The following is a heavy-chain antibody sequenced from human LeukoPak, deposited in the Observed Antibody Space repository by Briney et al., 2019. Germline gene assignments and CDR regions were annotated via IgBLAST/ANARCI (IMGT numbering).Heavy chain of an antibody. CDR1: GASMRSETHY. CDR2: IYYTAGA. V-gene: IGHV4-31*03. CDR3: AKTGSSSSFDY. Sequence: PSETLSLTCTVSGASMRSETHYWSWLRQLPGKGPEWIAYIYYTAGAYYNPSLQSRVTISLDASKNQFSLKLSSVTAADTAVYYCAKTGSSSSFDYWGQGTLVTVSS. J-gene: IGHJ4*02. D-gene: IGHD6-13*01.